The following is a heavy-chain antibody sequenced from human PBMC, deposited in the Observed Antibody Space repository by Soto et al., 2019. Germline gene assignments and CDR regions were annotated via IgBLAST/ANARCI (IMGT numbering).Heavy chain of an antibody. Sequence: ASQTLSLTCTVSGGSISGYYWSWIRQHPGKGLEWIGYIYYSGTTSYNPSLNSRVTMSVDTSKNQFSLKVNSVTAADAAVYYCARESYYGSGATVVAYWGQGTLVTVPS. J-gene: IGHJ4*02. V-gene: IGHV4-59*01. CDR1: GGSISGYY. D-gene: IGHD3-10*01. CDR2: IYYSGTT. CDR3: ARESYYGSGATVVAY.